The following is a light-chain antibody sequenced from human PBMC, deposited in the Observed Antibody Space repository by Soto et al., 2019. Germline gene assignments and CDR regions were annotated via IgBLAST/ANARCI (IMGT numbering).Light chain of an antibody. Sequence: QSVLTQPASVSGSPGQSITISCIGTRSDVGGYDYVSWYQQNPGKAPKLIIYEVINRPSGVSSRFSGSKSGNTASLTISGLQAEDEADYYCSSYTSDSTHVFGSGTKLTVL. CDR3: SSYTSDSTHV. CDR1: RSDVGGYDY. CDR2: EVI. J-gene: IGLJ1*01. V-gene: IGLV2-14*01.